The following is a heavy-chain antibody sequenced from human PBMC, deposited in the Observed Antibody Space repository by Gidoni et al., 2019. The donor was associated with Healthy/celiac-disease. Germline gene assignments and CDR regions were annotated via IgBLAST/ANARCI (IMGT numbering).Heavy chain of an antibody. CDR3: ARQRIGWFDP. V-gene: IGHV4-39*01. CDR2: IYYSGST. Sequence: QLQLQESGPGLVKPSETLSLTCTVSGGSISSSSYYWGLIRQPPGKGLEWIGSIYYSGSTYYNPSLKSRVTISVDTSKNQFSLKLSSVTAADTAVYYCARQRIGWFDPWGQGTLVTVSS. J-gene: IGHJ5*02. CDR1: GGSISSSSYY.